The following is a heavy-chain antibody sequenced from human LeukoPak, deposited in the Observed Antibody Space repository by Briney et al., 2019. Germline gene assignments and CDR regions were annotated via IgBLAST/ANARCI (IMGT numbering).Heavy chain of an antibody. CDR1: GFTVSSNY. CDR2: IYSGGST. Sequence: PGGSLRLSCAASGFTVSSNYMSWVRRAPGKGLEWVSVIYSGGSTYYADSVKGRFTISRDNSKNTLYLQMNSLRAEDTAVYYCARGKWELLLYYYYYMDVWGKGTTVTVSS. J-gene: IGHJ6*03. D-gene: IGHD1-26*01. CDR3: ARGKWELLLYYYYYMDV. V-gene: IGHV3-53*01.